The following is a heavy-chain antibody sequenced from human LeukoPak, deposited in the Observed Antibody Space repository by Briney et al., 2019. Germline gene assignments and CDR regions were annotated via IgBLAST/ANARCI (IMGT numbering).Heavy chain of an antibody. D-gene: IGHD6-19*01. J-gene: IGHJ6*03. V-gene: IGHV4-4*02. CDR1: GGSISSSNW. Sequence: SETLSLTCAVSGGSISSSNWWSWVRQPPGKGLEWIGEIYHSGSTNYNPSLKSRVTISVDKSKNQFSLKLSSVTAADTAVYYCARDLRYSSGWSASGMDVWGKGTTDTISS. CDR2: IYHSGST. CDR3: ARDLRYSSGWSASGMDV.